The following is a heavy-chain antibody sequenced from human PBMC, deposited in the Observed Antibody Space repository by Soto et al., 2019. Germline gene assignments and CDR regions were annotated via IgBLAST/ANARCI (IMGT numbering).Heavy chain of an antibody. CDR3: AKDYMVRGVIPPYFDY. J-gene: IGHJ4*02. CDR1: GFTFSSYW. Sequence: GGSLRLSCAASGFTFSSYWIHWVRQAPGKGLVWVSRINSDGSSTSYADSVKGRFTISRDNAKNTLYLQMNSLRAEDTAVYYCAKDYMVRGVIPPYFDYWGQGTLVTVSS. D-gene: IGHD3-10*01. CDR2: INSDGSST. V-gene: IGHV3-74*01.